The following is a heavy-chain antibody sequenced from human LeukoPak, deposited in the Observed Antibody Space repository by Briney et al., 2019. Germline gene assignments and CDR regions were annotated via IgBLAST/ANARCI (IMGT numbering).Heavy chain of an antibody. Sequence: GGSLRLSCAASGFTFSSYSMNWVRQAPGKGLEWVSSISSSSSYIYYADSVKGRFTISRDNAKNSLYLQMNSLRAEDTAVYYCARAPGGVMPYYFDYWGQGTLVTVSS. D-gene: IGHD3-16*01. J-gene: IGHJ4*02. CDR1: GFTFSSYS. CDR3: ARAPGGVMPYYFDY. V-gene: IGHV3-21*01. CDR2: ISSSSSYI.